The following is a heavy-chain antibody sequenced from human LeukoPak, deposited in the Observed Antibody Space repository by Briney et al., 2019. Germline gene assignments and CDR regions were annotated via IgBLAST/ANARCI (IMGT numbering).Heavy chain of an antibody. CDR1: GFTFSDYY. Sequence: GGSLRLSCAASGFTFSDYYMSWIRQAPGKGLEWVSYISSSGSTIYYADSVKGRFTISRDNAKNSLYLQMNSLRAEDTAVYYCAREESIGSYQFLNEYWGQGTLVTVSS. V-gene: IGHV3-11*01. CDR2: ISSSGSTI. D-gene: IGHD1-26*01. J-gene: IGHJ4*02. CDR3: AREESIGSYQFLNEY.